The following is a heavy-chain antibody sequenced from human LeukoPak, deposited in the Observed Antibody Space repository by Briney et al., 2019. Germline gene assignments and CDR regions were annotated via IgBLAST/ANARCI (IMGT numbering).Heavy chain of an antibody. J-gene: IGHJ4*02. Sequence: SVKVSCKASGGTFSSYAISWVRQAPGQGLEWMGRIIPISGTANYAQKFQGRVTITTDESTSTAYMGLSSLRSEDTAVYYCARSPYYYDSSGYYFDYWGQGTLVTVSS. CDR1: GGTFSSYA. CDR3: ARSPYYYDSSGYYFDY. D-gene: IGHD3-22*01. CDR2: IIPISGTA. V-gene: IGHV1-69*05.